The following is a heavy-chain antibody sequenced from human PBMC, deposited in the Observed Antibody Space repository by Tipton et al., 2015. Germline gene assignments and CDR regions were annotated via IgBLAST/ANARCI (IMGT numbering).Heavy chain of an antibody. J-gene: IGHJ1*01. CDR1: GYTFTNYD. CDR2: MNPNSGNR. Sequence: QVQLVQSGPEVKKPGASVKVSCKASGYTFTNYDINWVRQATGQGLEWMGWMNPNSGNRGYAQKFQGRVTMTRNTSISTAYMELNNLKSDDTAVYYCAKGPRDLVHRRFFQHWGQGTLVTVSS. CDR3: AKGPRDLVHRRFFQH. V-gene: IGHV1-8*01. D-gene: IGHD1-14*01.